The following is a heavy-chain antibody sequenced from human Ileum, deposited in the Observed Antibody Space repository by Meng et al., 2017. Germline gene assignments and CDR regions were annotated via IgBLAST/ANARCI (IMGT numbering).Heavy chain of an antibody. V-gene: IGHV3-7*01. D-gene: IGHD5-18*01. Sequence: GGSLRLSCAASEFTVSSSYLSWVRQAPGKGLEWVANIKQDGSEKNYVDSVKGRITISRDTAKSSVYLQMNSLRAEDTAVYYCARSYGRGSFDVWGQGTVVTVSS. CDR2: IKQDGSEK. CDR1: EFTVSSSY. CDR3: ARSYGRGSFDV. J-gene: IGHJ3*01.